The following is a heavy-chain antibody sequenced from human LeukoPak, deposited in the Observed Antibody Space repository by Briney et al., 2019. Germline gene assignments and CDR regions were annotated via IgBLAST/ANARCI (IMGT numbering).Heavy chain of an antibody. D-gene: IGHD3-9*01. V-gene: IGHV1-2*02. CDR2: INSDSGFT. Sequence: ASVKVSCKASGYTFTGYYMNWVRQAPGQGLEWMRWINSDSGFTKYAQKFQGRVTMTRDTSITTVYMDMTRLTSDDPAVYYCARNFDMKGFDPWGQGTLVTVSS. J-gene: IGHJ5*02. CDR3: ARNFDMKGFDP. CDR1: GYTFTGYY.